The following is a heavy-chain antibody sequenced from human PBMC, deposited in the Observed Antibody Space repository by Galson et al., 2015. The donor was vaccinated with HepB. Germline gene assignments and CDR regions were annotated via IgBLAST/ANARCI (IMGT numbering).Heavy chain of an antibody. CDR2: INHSGST. Sequence: SETLSLTCAVYGGSFSGYYWSWIRQPPGKGLEWIGEINHSGSTNYNPSLKSRVTISVDTSKNQFSLKLSSVTAADTAVYYCARGPRREFAYCSGGSCTAKPHGYFDLWGRGTLVTVSS. V-gene: IGHV4-34*01. J-gene: IGHJ2*01. D-gene: IGHD2-15*01. CDR1: GGSFSGYY. CDR3: ARGPRREFAYCSGGSCTAKPHGYFDL.